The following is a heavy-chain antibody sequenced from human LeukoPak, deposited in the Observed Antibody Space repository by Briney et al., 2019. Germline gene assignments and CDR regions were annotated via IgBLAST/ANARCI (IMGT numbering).Heavy chain of an antibody. Sequence: EASVKVSCTVSGYTPTELSMHWVRQAPGKGLEWRGGFDPEDGETIYAQKFQGRVTMTEDTSTDTAYMELSSLRSEDTAVYYCATSNFWSGYCDYWGQGTLVTVSS. CDR3: ATSNFWSGYCDY. CDR1: GYTPTELS. CDR2: FDPEDGET. V-gene: IGHV1-24*01. J-gene: IGHJ4*02. D-gene: IGHD3-3*01.